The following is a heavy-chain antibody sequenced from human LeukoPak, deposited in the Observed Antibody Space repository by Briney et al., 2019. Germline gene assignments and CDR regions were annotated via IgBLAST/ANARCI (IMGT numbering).Heavy chain of an antibody. CDR1: GGAISSYY. V-gene: IGHV4-59*01. J-gene: IGHJ4*02. CDR3: ARARRQILGFDY. Sequence: SETLSLTCTVSGGAISSYYWSWIRQPPGKGLEWIGYIYYSGSTNYNPSLKSRVTISVDTSKNQFSLKLSSVTAADTAVYYRARARRQILGFDYWGQGTLVTVSS. CDR2: IYYSGST. D-gene: IGHD6-6*01.